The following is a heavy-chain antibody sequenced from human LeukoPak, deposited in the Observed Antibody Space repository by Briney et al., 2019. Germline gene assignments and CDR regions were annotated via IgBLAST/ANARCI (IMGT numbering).Heavy chain of an antibody. CDR3: AGEITSSCHH. CDR1: GGSISSSNYY. V-gene: IGHV4-39*01. J-gene: IGHJ1*01. D-gene: IGHD1-14*01. CDR2: IYYSGTT. Sequence: SETLSLTCTVSGGSISSSNYYWGWVRQPPGKGLEWIGSIYYSGTTFYKPALKSRVTISVDTSKNQFSLKLSSVTAADTAVYYCAGEITSSCHHWGQGTLVSVSS.